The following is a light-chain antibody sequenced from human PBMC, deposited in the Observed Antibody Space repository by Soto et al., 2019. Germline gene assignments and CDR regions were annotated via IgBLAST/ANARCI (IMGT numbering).Light chain of an antibody. J-gene: IGKJ1*01. CDR3: QQSYSSPPT. CDR1: QSISNH. V-gene: IGKV1-39*01. Sequence: DIQMTQSPSSLSASVEDRVIITCRASQSISNHLNWYQQKPGKAPKLLIFAASSLQSGVPSRFTGSRSGPDFTLTISSLQHEDFPTYYCQQSYSSPPTFGQGTKVDIK. CDR2: AAS.